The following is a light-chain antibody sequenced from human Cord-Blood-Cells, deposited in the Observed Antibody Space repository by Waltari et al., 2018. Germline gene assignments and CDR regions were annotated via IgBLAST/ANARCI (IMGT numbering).Light chain of an antibody. Sequence: EIVLTQSPATLSLSPGERATLSCRASQSVSSYLAWYQQKPGQAPRLLIDDASNRATGIPARFSGIGSGTDFTLTISSLEPEDFAVYYCQQRSNWPPWTFGQGTKVESK. CDR1: QSVSSY. CDR2: DAS. J-gene: IGKJ1*01. V-gene: IGKV3-11*01. CDR3: QQRSNWPPWT.